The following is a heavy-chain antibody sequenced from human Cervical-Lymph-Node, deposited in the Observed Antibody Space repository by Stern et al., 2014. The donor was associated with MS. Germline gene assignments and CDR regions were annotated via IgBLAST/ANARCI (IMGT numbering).Heavy chain of an antibody. CDR1: GYTFTRYG. V-gene: IGHV1-18*01. CDR2: ISTYNGNT. CDR3: ARGLLGSENAFDI. Sequence: VQLVESGAEVKKPGASVKVSCKASGYTFTRYGISWVRQAPGQGLEWMGWISTYNGNTNYAQKLQGRVTVTTDTVSSTAYMELRSLRADDTAVYYCARGLLGSENAFDIWGQGTMVTVSS. J-gene: IGHJ3*02. D-gene: IGHD2-15*01.